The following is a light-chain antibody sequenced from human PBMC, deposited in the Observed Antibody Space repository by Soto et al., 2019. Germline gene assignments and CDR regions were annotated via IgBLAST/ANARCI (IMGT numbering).Light chain of an antibody. V-gene: IGKV3-20*01. Sequence: EIVLTQSPGTLSLSPGERATLSCRASQSVSSSYLAWYQQKPGQAPRLLIYGASSRATGIPDRFSGSASGTDFTLTISRLEPEDFAEYYCQHYGSSPFTFGPGTKVDIK. J-gene: IGKJ3*01. CDR1: QSVSSSY. CDR3: QHYGSSPFT. CDR2: GAS.